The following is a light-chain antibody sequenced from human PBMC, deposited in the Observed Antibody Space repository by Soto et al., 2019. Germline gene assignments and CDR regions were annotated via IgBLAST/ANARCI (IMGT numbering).Light chain of an antibody. CDR2: DAS. CDR1: QSISTY. V-gene: IGKV1-39*01. CDR3: QQSYSTLYT. J-gene: IGKJ2*01. Sequence: DIQMTQSPSSLSASVGDRVSITCRASQSISTYLHWYQQKVGKAPKLLIYDASSLQSGVPSRFSASGSGTDFTLTISSLQPEDFATYYCQQSYSTLYTFGQGTNLEIK.